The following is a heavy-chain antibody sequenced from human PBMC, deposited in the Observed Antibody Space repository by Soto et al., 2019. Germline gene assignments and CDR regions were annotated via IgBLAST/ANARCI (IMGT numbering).Heavy chain of an antibody. D-gene: IGHD4-17*01. Sequence: GGSLRLSCIASGFSFSSFGMTWVRQAPGKGLEWVSTVNGGGDSTHYADSVKGRFSIFRDNSKNTVYLQMNSLRAEDSAIYYCVKDVGYGFILYDFWGQGTLATVSS. CDR1: GFSFSSFG. CDR3: VKDVGYGFILYDF. V-gene: IGHV3-23*01. CDR2: VNGGGDST. J-gene: IGHJ4*02.